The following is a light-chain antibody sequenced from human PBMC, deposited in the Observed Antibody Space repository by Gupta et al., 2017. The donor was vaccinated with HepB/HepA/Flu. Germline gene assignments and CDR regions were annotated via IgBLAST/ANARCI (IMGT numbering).Light chain of an antibody. CDR3: SSYAGSNVVV. Sequence: SALTQPPSASGSPGQSVTISCTGTSSDVGGYNYVSWYQQHPGKALKLMIYEVSKRPSGVPDRFSGSKSGNTASLTVSGRQAEDEADYYCSSYAGSNVVVFGGGTKLTVL. V-gene: IGLV2-8*01. CDR1: SSDVGGYNY. CDR2: EVS. J-gene: IGLJ2*01.